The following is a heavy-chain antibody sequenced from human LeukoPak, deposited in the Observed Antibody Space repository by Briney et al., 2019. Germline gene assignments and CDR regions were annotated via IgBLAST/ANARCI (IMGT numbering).Heavy chain of an antibody. V-gene: IGHV5-51*01. CDR3: ARPDSSGWYGMDY. CDR1: GYSFTSYW. D-gene: IGHD6-19*01. CDR2: IYPGDSDT. J-gene: IGHJ4*02. Sequence: GESLKISCQGSGYSFTSYWIGWVRQMPGKGLEWMGIIYPGDSDTRYSPSFQGQVTISADKSISTAYLRWSSLKASDTAMYYCARPDSSGWYGMDYWGQGTLVTVSS.